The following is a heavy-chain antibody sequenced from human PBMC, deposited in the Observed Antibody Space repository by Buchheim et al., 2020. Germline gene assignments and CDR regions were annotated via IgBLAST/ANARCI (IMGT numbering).Heavy chain of an antibody. Sequence: QVQLVQSGAEVKKPGSSVKVSCKASGGTFSSYAISWVRQAPGQGLEWMGRIIPILGIANYAQKFQGRVTITADKSTSTAYMELSSLRSEDTAVYYCARDTRYCSSTSCYFGEEYYYYGMDVWGQGTT. CDR3: ARDTRYCSSTSCYFGEEYYYYGMDV. J-gene: IGHJ6*02. CDR2: IIPILGIA. CDR1: GGTFSSYA. V-gene: IGHV1-69*04. D-gene: IGHD2-2*01.